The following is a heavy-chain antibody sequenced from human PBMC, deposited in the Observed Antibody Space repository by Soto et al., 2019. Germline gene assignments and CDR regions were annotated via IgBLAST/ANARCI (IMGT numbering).Heavy chain of an antibody. D-gene: IGHD3-10*01. CDR2: IIPIFGTA. V-gene: IGHV1-69*01. J-gene: IGHJ5*02. CDR3: ARRPRYYGSGSDKNWFDP. CDR1: GATFSSYA. Sequence: QVQLVQSGAEVKKPGSSVTVSCKASGATFSSYAISWVRQAPGQGLEWMGGIIPIFGTANYPQKFQGRVTITADEYTSTAYMELSSLRSEDTAVYYCARRPRYYGSGSDKNWFDPWGQGPLVTVSS.